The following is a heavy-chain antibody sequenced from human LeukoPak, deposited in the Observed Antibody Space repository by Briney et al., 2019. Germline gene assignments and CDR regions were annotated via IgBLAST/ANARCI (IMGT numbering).Heavy chain of an antibody. V-gene: IGHV4-39*01. J-gene: IGHJ3*02. D-gene: IGHD2-15*01. CDR1: GGSISSSSYY. CDR2: IYYSGST. Sequence: SETLSLTCTVSGGSISSSSYYWGWIRQPPGKGLEWIGSIYYSGSTYYNPSLKSRVTISVDTSKNQFSLKLSSVTAADTAAYYCARLFEYCSGGSCYSGAFDIWGQGTMVTVSS. CDR3: ARLFEYCSGGSCYSGAFDI.